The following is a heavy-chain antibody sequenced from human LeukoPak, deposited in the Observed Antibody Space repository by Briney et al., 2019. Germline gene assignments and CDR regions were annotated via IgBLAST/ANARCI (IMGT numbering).Heavy chain of an antibody. D-gene: IGHD4-11*01. CDR2: IYTSGST. Sequence: PSETLSLTCTVSGGSISSYYWSWIRQPAGKGLEWIGRIYTSGSTNYNPSLKSRVTMSVDTSKNRFSLKLSSVTAADTAVYYCARDATTVTTLVFVVDAFDIWGQGTMVTVSS. J-gene: IGHJ3*02. CDR3: ARDATTVTTLVFVVDAFDI. CDR1: GGSISSYY. V-gene: IGHV4-4*07.